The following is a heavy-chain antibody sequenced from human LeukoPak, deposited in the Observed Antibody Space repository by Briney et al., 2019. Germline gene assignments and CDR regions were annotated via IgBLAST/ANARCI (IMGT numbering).Heavy chain of an antibody. J-gene: IGHJ3*02. Sequence: PGGSLRLSCAASGFTFSSYGMHWVRQAPGKGLEWVAFIRYDGSNKYYADSVKGRFTISRDNSKNTLYLQMNSLRAEDTAVYYCAKDQRPITIFGVALDAFDIWGQGTMVTVSS. V-gene: IGHV3-30*02. D-gene: IGHD3-3*01. CDR2: IRYDGSNK. CDR1: GFTFSSYG. CDR3: AKDQRPITIFGVALDAFDI.